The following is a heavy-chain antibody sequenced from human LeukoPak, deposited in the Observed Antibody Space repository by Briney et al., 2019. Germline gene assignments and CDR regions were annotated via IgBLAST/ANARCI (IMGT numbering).Heavy chain of an antibody. CDR2: IYSSGTT. CDR1: GGSISSGSFY. Sequence: SETLSLTCTASGGSISSGSFYWGWIRQAPGKGLEWIGSIYSSGTTFYSPSLKSRVTVSVDTSKNQFSPNLRSVTAADTAVYYCVRGDRPQYGGNGPDFWGQGALVIVSS. J-gene: IGHJ4*02. D-gene: IGHD4/OR15-4a*01. V-gene: IGHV4-39*01. CDR3: VRGDRPQYGGNGPDF.